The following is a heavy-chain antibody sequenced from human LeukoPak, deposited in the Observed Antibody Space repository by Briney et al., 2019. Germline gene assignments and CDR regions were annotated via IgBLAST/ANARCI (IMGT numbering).Heavy chain of an antibody. J-gene: IGHJ4*02. D-gene: IGHD3-22*01. V-gene: IGHV1-24*01. CDR2: FDPEDGET. CDR1: GYTLTELS. CDR3: ARDGRITMIVVPIDY. Sequence: GASVKVSCKVSGYTLTELSMHWVRQAPGKGLEWMGGFDPEDGETIYAQKFQGRVTMTEDTSTDTAYMELSSLRSDDTAVYYCARDGRITMIVVPIDYWGQGTLVTVSS.